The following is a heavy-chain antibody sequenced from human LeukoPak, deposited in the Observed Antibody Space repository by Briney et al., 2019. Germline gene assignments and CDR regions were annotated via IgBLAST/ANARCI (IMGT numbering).Heavy chain of an antibody. V-gene: IGHV3-64*01. CDR3: ARSPVHYYDSSGYYDY. CDR2: ISSNGGST. D-gene: IGHD3-22*01. CDR1: GFTFSSYA. Sequence: EGSLRLSCAASGFTFSSYAMHWVRQAPGKGLEYVSAISSNGGSTYYANSVKGRFTISRDNSKNTLYLQMGSLRAEDMAVYYCARSPVHYYDSSGYYDYWGQGTLVTVSS. J-gene: IGHJ4*02.